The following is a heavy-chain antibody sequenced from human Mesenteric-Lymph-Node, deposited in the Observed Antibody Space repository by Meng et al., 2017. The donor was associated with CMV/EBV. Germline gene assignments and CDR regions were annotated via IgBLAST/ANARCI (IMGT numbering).Heavy chain of an antibody. Sequence: GESLKISCAASAITFTDYSMHWVRQAPGKGLEWVASISTFSNYKYYADSVKGRFTISRDNAENSLFLQMNSLRAEDTAVYYCTRDYYYDTSGFYVRGAFAIWGQGTVVTVSS. V-gene: IGHV3-21*01. CDR2: ISTFSNYK. CDR3: TRDYYYDTSGFYVRGAFAI. J-gene: IGHJ3*02. CDR1: AITFTDYS. D-gene: IGHD3-22*01.